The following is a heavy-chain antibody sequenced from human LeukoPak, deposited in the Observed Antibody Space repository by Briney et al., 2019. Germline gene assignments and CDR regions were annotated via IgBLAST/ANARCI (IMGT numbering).Heavy chain of an antibody. Sequence: GGTLRLSCAASGFTFSSYGMSWVRQAPGKGLEWVSAISGSGGSTYYADSVKSRFTISRDNSKNTLYLQMNSLRAEDTAVYYCAKDIIYYDSSYYMDVWGKGTTVTISS. J-gene: IGHJ6*03. D-gene: IGHD3-22*01. V-gene: IGHV3-23*01. CDR2: ISGSGGST. CDR1: GFTFSSYG. CDR3: AKDIIYYDSSYYMDV.